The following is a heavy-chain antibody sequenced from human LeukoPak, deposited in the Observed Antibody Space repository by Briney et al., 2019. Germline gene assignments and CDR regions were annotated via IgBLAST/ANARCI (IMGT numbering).Heavy chain of an antibody. D-gene: IGHD5-18*01. CDR2: INHSGST. J-gene: IGHJ4*02. CDR1: GGFFSGYY. Sequence: PSETLSLTCAVYGGFFSGYYWSWIRQPPGKGLEWIGEINHSGSTNYNPSLKSRVTISVDTSKNQFSLKLSSVTAADTAVYYCASVDTAATDWGQGTLVTVSS. CDR3: ASVDTAATD. V-gene: IGHV4-34*01.